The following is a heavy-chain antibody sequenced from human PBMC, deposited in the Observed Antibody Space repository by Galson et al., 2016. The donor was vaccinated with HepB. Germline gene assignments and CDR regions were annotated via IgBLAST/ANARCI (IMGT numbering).Heavy chain of an antibody. CDR2: IHYTGST. V-gene: IGHV4-39*07. Sequence: ETLSLTCTVSGGSISSSISYWGWIRPAPGQGLECIGTIHYTGSTYYTPPLKSRVTISVDTSKSQFSLRLSSVTAADTAVYYCARQIRFSGAFDIWGQGTMVTVSS. D-gene: IGHD3-3*01. CDR3: ARQIRFSGAFDI. CDR1: GGSISSSISY. J-gene: IGHJ3*02.